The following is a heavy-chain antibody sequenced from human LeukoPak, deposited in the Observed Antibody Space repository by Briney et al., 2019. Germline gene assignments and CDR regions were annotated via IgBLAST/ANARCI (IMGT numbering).Heavy chain of an antibody. CDR3: ATIKRGSIYGYYF. CDR1: GVSITSHY. Sequence: PSETLSLTCTVSGVSITSHYWSWIRQPPGKGLESIGYMYDSEKTKDNLSFKSRSTLSADTSKNQFSLRLSSVTAEDTAVYYCATIKRGSIYGYYFWGQGILVTVSS. J-gene: IGHJ4*02. D-gene: IGHD5-18*01. CDR2: MYDSEKT. V-gene: IGHV4-59*11.